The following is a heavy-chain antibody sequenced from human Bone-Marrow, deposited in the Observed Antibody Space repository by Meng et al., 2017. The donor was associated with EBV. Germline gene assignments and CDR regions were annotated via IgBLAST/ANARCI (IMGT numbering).Heavy chain of an antibody. Sequence: EVQLVESGGXLVKPGGSXRLSCAASKFTFSSYSLNWVRQAPGKGLEWVSSISSSSSYIYYTDSVKGRFTISRDNAKNSLYLQMNSLRAEDTAVYYCARSVTKEGYYFDYWGQGTLVTVSS. V-gene: IGHV3-21*02. CDR2: ISSSSSYI. CDR3: ARSVTKEGYYFDY. CDR1: KFTFSSYS. D-gene: IGHD4-17*01. J-gene: IGHJ4*02.